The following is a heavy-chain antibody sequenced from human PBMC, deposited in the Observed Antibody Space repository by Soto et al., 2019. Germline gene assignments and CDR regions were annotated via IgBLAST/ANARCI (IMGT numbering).Heavy chain of an antibody. J-gene: IGHJ4*02. D-gene: IGHD2-21*02. Sequence: PGGSLRLSCVASEFSFSNLWMTWVRQASGKGLEFLATINPDGSETYYVESVKGRFTISRDNAMRSLFLHMNSLRAEDTAVYYCASSTRGGDCYSFGYWGQGTLVTVSS. CDR1: EFSFSNLW. CDR2: INPDGSET. CDR3: ASSTRGGDCYSFGY. V-gene: IGHV3-7*01.